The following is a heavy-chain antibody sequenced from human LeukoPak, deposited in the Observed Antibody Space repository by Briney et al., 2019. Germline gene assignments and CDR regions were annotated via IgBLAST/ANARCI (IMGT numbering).Heavy chain of an antibody. CDR1: GFTFSSYA. Sequence: PGRSLRLSCAASGFTFSSYAMHWVRQAPGKGLEWVAVISYDGSNKYYADSVKGRFTISRDNSKNTLYLQMNSLRAEDTAVYYCARGFYSSFDYWGQGTLVTVSS. V-gene: IGHV3-30-3*01. CDR2: ISYDGSNK. D-gene: IGHD6-13*01. CDR3: ARGFYSSFDY. J-gene: IGHJ4*02.